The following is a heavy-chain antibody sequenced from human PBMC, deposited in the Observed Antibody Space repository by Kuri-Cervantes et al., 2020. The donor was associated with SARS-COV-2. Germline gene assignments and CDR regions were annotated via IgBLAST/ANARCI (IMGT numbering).Heavy chain of an antibody. J-gene: IGHJ3*02. V-gene: IGHV4-38-2*02. CDR1: GYSISSGYY. CDR2: IYHSGST. Sequence: SETLSLTCTVSGYSISSGYYWGWIRQPPGKGLEWIGSIYHSGSTYYNPSLKSRVTISVDTSKNQFSLKLSSVTAADTAVYYCARTYDTVTGDAFDIWGQGTMVTVSS. CDR3: ARTYDTVTGDAFDI. D-gene: IGHD4-11*01.